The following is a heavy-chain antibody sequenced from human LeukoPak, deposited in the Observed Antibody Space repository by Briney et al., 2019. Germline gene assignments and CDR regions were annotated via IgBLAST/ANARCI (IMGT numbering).Heavy chain of an antibody. Sequence: PGGSLRLSCAASGFTFSNYGMQWVRQAPGKGLEWVAVISYTGETKYYGDSVKGRFTISRDNSKNTLYLQMNSLRAEDTAVYYCAKDSRIWEGYYYYYGMDVWGQGTTVTVSS. J-gene: IGHJ6*02. CDR3: AKDSRIWEGYYYYYGMDV. D-gene: IGHD1-26*01. CDR2: ISYTGETK. V-gene: IGHV3-30*18. CDR1: GFTFSNYG.